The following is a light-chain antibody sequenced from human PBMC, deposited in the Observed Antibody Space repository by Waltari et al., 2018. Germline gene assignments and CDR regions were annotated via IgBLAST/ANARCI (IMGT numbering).Light chain of an antibody. CDR2: GAS. J-gene: IGKJ1*01. CDR3: QHYVRLPAT. Sequence: EIVLTQSPGTLSLSPGERVTLSCRASQSVSRTLAWYQQKPGQAPKLLIYGASITATGIPDRFTGSGSGTDFSLTISSLEPEDFAIYFCQHYVRLPATFGQGTKVEIK. V-gene: IGKV3-20*01. CDR1: QSVSRT.